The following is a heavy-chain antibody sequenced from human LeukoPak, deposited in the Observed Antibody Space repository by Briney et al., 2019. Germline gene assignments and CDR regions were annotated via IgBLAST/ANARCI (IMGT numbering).Heavy chain of an antibody. Sequence: SETLSLTCTVSGNSISSYYWSWIRQPAGKGLEWIGRIYTSGSTNYNPSLKSRVTMSVDTSKNQFSLNLSSVTATDTAFYYCARETTGLARYFDYWGQGTLVTVSS. CDR2: IYTSGST. V-gene: IGHV4-4*07. CDR1: GNSISSYY. J-gene: IGHJ4*02. D-gene: IGHD4-11*01. CDR3: ARETTGLARYFDY.